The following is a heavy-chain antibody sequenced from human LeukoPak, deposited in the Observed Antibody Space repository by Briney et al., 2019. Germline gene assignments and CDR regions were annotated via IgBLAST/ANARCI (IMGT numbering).Heavy chain of an antibody. CDR2: TGASGHST. J-gene: IGHJ3*02. Sequence: PGRSLRLSCAASGFPFDYYAMNWVRQAPGKGLEWVSATGASGHSTYYADSVKGRFTISRDNSKTTLYLQMNSLRAEDTAVYYCARGLSTVNDALDIWGQGTMVTVSS. CDR1: GFPFDYYA. CDR3: ARGLSTVNDALDI. D-gene: IGHD2-2*01. V-gene: IGHV3-23*01.